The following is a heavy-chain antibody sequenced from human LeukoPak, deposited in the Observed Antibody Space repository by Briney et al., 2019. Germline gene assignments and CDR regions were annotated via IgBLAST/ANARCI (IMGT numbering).Heavy chain of an antibody. CDR3: ARYSSAWFDP. J-gene: IGHJ5*02. V-gene: IGHV4-39*01. CDR1: GGSISSSSYY. D-gene: IGHD6-25*01. Sequence: SETLSLTCTVSGGSISSSSYYWGWIRQPPGKGLEWIGSIYYSGSTYYNPSLKSRVTISVDTSKNQFSLKLTSVTAADTAVYNCARYSSAWFDPWGQGTLVTVSS. CDR2: IYYSGST.